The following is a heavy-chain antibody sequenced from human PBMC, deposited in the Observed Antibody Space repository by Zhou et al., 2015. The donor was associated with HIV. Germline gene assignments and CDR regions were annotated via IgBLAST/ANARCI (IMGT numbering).Heavy chain of an antibody. V-gene: IGHV1-69*01. Sequence: QVQLVQSGAEVKKPGSSVKVSCKASGGTFSSYAISWVRQAPGQGLEWMGGIIPIFGTANYAQKFQGRVTITADESTSTAYMELSSLRSEDTAVYYCARVLILTGPDDPYYFDYWGQGTLVTVSS. CDR3: ARVLILTGPDDPYYFDY. CDR2: IIPIFGTA. D-gene: IGHD3-9*01. J-gene: IGHJ4*02. CDR1: GGTFSSYA.